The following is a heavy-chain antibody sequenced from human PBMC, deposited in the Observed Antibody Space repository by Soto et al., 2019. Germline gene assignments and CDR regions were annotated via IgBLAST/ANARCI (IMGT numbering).Heavy chain of an antibody. CDR1: GGSFGGYY. D-gene: IGHD3-3*01. CDR3: ARVPTGPMTIFGVLMTYYFDY. J-gene: IGHJ4*02. Sequence: QVHLQQWGAGLLKPSETLSLTCAVYGGSFGGYYCSWIRQPPGTGLEWIGEINHSGSTNYNPSLKSRVIISVDTSKNQFSLKLSSVTAADTAVYYCARVPTGPMTIFGVLMTYYFDYWGQGTLVTVPS. CDR2: INHSGST. V-gene: IGHV4-34*01.